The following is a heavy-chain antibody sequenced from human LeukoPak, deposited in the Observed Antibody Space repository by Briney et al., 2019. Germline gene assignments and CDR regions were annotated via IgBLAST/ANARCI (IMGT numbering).Heavy chain of an antibody. D-gene: IGHD4-17*01. CDR1: GYSFTSYW. J-gene: IGHJ4*02. CDR3: ARAYGDYTGALY. CDR2: IYPGDSDT. V-gene: IGHV5-51*01. Sequence: RGESLKISCKGSGYSFTSYWIGWVRQMPGKGLEWMGIIYPGDSDTRYSPSFQGQVTISADKSINTTYLHWRSLKASDNAMYYCARAYGDYTGALYWGQGTLVTVSS.